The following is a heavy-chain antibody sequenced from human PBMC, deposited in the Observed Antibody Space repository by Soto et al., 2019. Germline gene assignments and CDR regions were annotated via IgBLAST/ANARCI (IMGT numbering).Heavy chain of an antibody. V-gene: IGHV3-48*02. Sequence: EVQLVESGGGLVQPGGSLRLSCAASGFTFSSYSMNWVRQAPGKGLEWVSYISSSSSTIYYADSVKGRFTISRDNAKNSLYLQMNSLRDEDTAVYYCARDPGAGYYDILTCYYRYYGMDFWGQGTTVTVSS. CDR1: GFTFSSYS. J-gene: IGHJ6*02. D-gene: IGHD3-9*01. CDR3: ARDPGAGYYDILTCYYRYYGMDF. CDR2: ISSSSSTI.